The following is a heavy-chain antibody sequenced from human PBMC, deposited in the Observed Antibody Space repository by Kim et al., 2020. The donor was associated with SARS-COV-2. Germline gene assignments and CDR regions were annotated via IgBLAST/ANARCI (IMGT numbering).Heavy chain of an antibody. D-gene: IGHD1-26*01. CDR1: GFTFSNAW. J-gene: IGHJ4*02. Sequence: GGSLRLSCAASGFTFSNAWMSWVRQAPGKGLEWVGRIKSNTDSGTTDYAAPVQGRITISRDDSKNTLYLQMNSLKTEDTDVYYCTTDSDNSGSYEYYWGQGTLVTVSS. CDR3: TTDSDNSGSYEYY. V-gene: IGHV3-15*01. CDR2: IKSNTDSGTT.